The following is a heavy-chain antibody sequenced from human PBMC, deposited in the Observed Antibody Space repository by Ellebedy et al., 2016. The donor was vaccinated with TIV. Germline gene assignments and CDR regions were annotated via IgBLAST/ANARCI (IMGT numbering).Heavy chain of an antibody. D-gene: IGHD3-10*01. CDR3: ARHTNYYGSGSYLRKINWFDP. CDR2: IYYSGST. V-gene: IGHV4-39*01. CDR1: GGSISSSSYY. J-gene: IGHJ5*02. Sequence: MPSETLSLTCTVSGGSISSSSYYWGWIRQPPGKGLEWIGSIYYSGSTYYNPSLKSRVTISVDTSKNQFSLKLSSVTAADTAVYYCARHTNYYGSGSYLRKINWFDPWGQGTLVTVSS.